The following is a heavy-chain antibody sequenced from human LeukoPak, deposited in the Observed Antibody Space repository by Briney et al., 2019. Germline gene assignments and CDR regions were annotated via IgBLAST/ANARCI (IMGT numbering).Heavy chain of an antibody. CDR1: GYSISSGYY. CDR2: IYHSGST. CDR3: AREERWYYYYYMDV. Sequence: SETLSLTCTVSGYSISSGYYWGWIRQPPGKGLEWIGSIYHSGSTYYNPSLKSRVTISVDTSKNQFSLKLSSVTAADTAVYYCAREERWYYYYYMDVWGKGTTVTVSS. V-gene: IGHV4-38-2*02. J-gene: IGHJ6*03. D-gene: IGHD5-24*01.